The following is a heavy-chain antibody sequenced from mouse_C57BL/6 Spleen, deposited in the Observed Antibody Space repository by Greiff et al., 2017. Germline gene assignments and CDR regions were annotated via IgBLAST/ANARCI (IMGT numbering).Heavy chain of an antibody. CDR3: AREIAYYGSSLGGFAY. J-gene: IGHJ3*01. Sequence: QFQLQQSGPELVKPGASVKISCKASGYAFSSSWMNWVKQRPGKGLEWIGRIYPGDGDTNYNGKFKGKATLTADKSSSTAYMQLSSLTSEDSAVYFFAREIAYYGSSLGGFAYWGQGTLVTVSA. CDR1: GYAFSSSW. CDR2: IYPGDGDT. V-gene: IGHV1-82*01. D-gene: IGHD1-1*01.